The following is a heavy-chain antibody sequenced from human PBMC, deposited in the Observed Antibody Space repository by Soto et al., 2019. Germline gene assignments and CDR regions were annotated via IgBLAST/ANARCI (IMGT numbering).Heavy chain of an antibody. D-gene: IGHD2-15*01. V-gene: IGHV3-23*01. CDR2: IGSGGIT. CDR3: ANGNCRSARSCLSH. J-gene: IGHJ4*02. CDR1: GLTFSSYA. Sequence: GGSLRLSCAASGLTFSSYAMSWVRQAPGKGLEWVSSIGSGGITAYADSVKGRFTISRDNSKNTLYLQMNSLRAEDTAVYYCANGNCRSARSCLSHWGQGTVVTVSS.